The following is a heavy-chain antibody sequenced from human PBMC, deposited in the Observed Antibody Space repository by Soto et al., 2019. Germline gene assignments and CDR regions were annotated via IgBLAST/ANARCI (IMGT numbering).Heavy chain of an antibody. Sequence: QVQLQQWGAGLLKPSETLSLTCAVYGGSFSGYYWSWIRQPPGKGLEWIGEINHNGSTNYNPSLESRVTISVDTYKNQFSLKLSSVTAADTAVYYCARGHSSSWYKQTSGWFDPWGQGTLVTVSS. CDR1: GGSFSGYY. CDR3: ARGHSSSWYKQTSGWFDP. D-gene: IGHD6-13*01. CDR2: INHNGST. V-gene: IGHV4-34*01. J-gene: IGHJ5*02.